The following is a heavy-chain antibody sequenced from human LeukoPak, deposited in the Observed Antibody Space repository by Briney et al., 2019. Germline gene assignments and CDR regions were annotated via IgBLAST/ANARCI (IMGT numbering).Heavy chain of an antibody. D-gene: IGHD2-2*01. CDR2: IIPIFGTA. CDR3: AGAEVPAATGPRRLHYYYYMDV. Sequence: SVKVSCKASGGTFSSYAISWVRQAPGQGLEWMGGIIPIFGTANYAQKFQGRVTITTDESTSTAYMELSSLRSEDTAVYYCAGAEVPAATGPRRLHYYYYMDVWGKGTTVTVSS. J-gene: IGHJ6*03. CDR1: GGTFSSYA. V-gene: IGHV1-69*05.